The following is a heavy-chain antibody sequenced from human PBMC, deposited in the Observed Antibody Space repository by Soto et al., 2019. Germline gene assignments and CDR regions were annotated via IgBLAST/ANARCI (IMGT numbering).Heavy chain of an antibody. J-gene: IGHJ4*02. Sequence: QVQLVQSGAEVKKSGASVKVSCKASGYTFTSYGISWVRQAPGQGLEWMGWISAYNGNTNYAQKXXXXXXXXXXXXXXXXXXXXXXXXSDDTAXXYCARANDYGGKWGQGTLVTVSS. CDR3: ARANDYGGK. CDR1: GYTFTSYG. CDR2: ISAYNGNT. D-gene: IGHD4-17*01. V-gene: IGHV1-18*01.